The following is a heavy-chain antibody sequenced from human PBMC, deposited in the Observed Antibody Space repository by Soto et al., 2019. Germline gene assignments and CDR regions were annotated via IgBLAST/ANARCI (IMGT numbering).Heavy chain of an antibody. V-gene: IGHV3-23*01. J-gene: IGHJ3*01. CDR2: IGGSGHIT. CDR3: AKDALYSLISPEGFDAFDV. D-gene: IGHD5-12*01. Sequence: EVQLLESGGHLVQPGGSLRLSCSASGFTFNSYAMSWVRQAPGKGLEWVASIGGSGHITYYADSVKGRFTISRDNLINTLYLQMNSLRAEDTAVYFCAKDALYSLISPEGFDAFDVWGQGTVVTVSS. CDR1: GFTFNSYA.